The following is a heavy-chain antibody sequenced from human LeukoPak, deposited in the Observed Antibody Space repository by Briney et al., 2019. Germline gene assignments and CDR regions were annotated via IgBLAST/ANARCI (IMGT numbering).Heavy chain of an antibody. CDR2: INHSGST. CDR3: ARALYDYVWGSYRSSYFDY. CDR1: GGSFSGYY. J-gene: IGHJ4*02. D-gene: IGHD3-16*02. Sequence: SETLSLTCAVYGGSFSGYYWSWIRQPPGKGLEWIGEINHSGSTNYNPSLKSRVTISVDTSKNQFSLKLSSVTAADTAVYYCARALYDYVWGSYRSSYFDYWGQGTLVTVSS. V-gene: IGHV4-34*01.